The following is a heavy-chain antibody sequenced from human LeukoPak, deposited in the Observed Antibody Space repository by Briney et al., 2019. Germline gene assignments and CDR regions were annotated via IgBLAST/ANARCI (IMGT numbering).Heavy chain of an antibody. D-gene: IGHD2-15*01. CDR2: ISSSSSYI. CDR3: ARDQVVVVAASHYGMDV. J-gene: IGHJ6*02. CDR1: GFTFSSYS. V-gene: IGHV3-21*01. Sequence: GRSLRLSCAASGFTFSSYSMNWVRQAPGKGLEWVSSISSSSSYIYYADSVKGRFTISRDNAKNSLYLQMNSLRAEDTAVYYCARDQVVVVAASHYGMDVWGQGTTVTVSS.